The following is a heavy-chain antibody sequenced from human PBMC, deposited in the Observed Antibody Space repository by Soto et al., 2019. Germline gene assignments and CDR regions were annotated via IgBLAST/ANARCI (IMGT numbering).Heavy chain of an antibody. V-gene: IGHV4-34*01. CDR2: INHSGST. J-gene: IGHJ4*02. D-gene: IGHD2-8*02. Sequence: QVQLQQWGAGLLKPSETLSLTCAVYGGSFSGYYWTWIRQPPGTGLGWIGEINHSGSTNYNPSLKSRVTISVDTSKNKFSLKLTSVTAADTAVYYCARDKITGLFDYWGQGTLVTVSS. CDR1: GGSFSGYY. CDR3: ARDKITGLFDY.